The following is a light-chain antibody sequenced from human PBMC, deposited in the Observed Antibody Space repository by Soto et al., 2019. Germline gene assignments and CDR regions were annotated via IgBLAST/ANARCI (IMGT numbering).Light chain of an antibody. Sequence: EIVMTQSPGTLSLSPGERATLSCRASQSVSTNLAWYQQIPGQAPRLPIYGASTRATGIPARFSGSGSGTEFTLAISSLQSEDFAVYYCQHYNDWPQTFGLGTKVDIK. CDR1: QSVSTN. V-gene: IGKV3-15*01. J-gene: IGKJ1*01. CDR2: GAS. CDR3: QHYNDWPQT.